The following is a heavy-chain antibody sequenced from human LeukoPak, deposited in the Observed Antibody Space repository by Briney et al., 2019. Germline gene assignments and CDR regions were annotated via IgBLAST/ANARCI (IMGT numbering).Heavy chain of an antibody. V-gene: IGHV4-61*05. D-gene: IGHD3-22*01. CDR1: GGSISSSSYY. CDR2: IYYSGST. CDR3: ARGAYYYDSSGLSKNWFDP. Sequence: KSSETLSLTCTVSGGSISSSSYYWGWIRQPPGKGLEWIGYIYYSGSTNYNPSLKSRVTISVDTSKNQFSLKLSSVTAADTAVYYCARGAYYYDSSGLSKNWFDPWGQGTLVTVSS. J-gene: IGHJ5*02.